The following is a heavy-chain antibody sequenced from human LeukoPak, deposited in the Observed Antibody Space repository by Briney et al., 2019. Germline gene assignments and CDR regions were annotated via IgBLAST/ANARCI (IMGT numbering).Heavy chain of an antibody. CDR2: IIPIFGTA. D-gene: IGHD3-22*01. J-gene: IGHJ6*02. Sequence: ASEKVSCKASGGTFSSYAISWVRQAPGQGLEWMGGIIPIFGTANYAQKFQGRVTITADESTSTAYMELSSLRSEDTAVYYCASGSGYYYYYYGMDVWGQGTTVTVSS. V-gene: IGHV1-69*13. CDR3: ASGSGYYYYYYGMDV. CDR1: GGTFSSYA.